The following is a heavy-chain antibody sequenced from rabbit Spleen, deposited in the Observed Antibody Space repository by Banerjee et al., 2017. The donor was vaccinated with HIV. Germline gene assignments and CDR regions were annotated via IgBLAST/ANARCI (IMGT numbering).Heavy chain of an antibody. D-gene: IGHD8-1*01. CDR3: ARDSGSSFSSYRMDL. CDR2: IDTASNGFT. V-gene: IGHV1S40*01. Sequence: QSLEESGGDLVKPGASLTLTCTASGVSFSFSSYMCWVRQAPGKGLEWIACIDTASNGFTYFASWAKGRFTISKTSSTTVTLQMTSLTAADTATYFCARDSGSSFSSYRMDLWGPGTLVTVS. CDR1: GVSFSFSSY. J-gene: IGHJ6*01.